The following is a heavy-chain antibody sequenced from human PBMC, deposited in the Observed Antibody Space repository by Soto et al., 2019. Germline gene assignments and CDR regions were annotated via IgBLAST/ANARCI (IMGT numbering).Heavy chain of an antibody. CDR2: ISSTTNYI. Sequence: PGGSLRLSCAASGFTFTRYSMNWVRQAPGKGLEWVSSISSTTNYIYYGDSMEGRFTISRDNAKNSLYLEMNSLRAEDTAVCYCARESEDLTSNFDYWGQGTLVTVSS. CDR1: GFTFTRYS. V-gene: IGHV3-21*06. J-gene: IGHJ4*02. CDR3: ARESEDLTSNFDY.